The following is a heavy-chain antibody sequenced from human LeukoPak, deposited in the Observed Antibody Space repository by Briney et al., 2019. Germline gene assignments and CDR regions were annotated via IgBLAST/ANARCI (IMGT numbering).Heavy chain of an antibody. CDR3: ARANYYDSGSYYIDY. D-gene: IGHD3-10*01. CDR1: GGSMSSSSYY. V-gene: IGHV4-39*07. J-gene: IGHJ4*02. CDR2: IYYSGST. Sequence: PSETLSLTCTVSGGSMSSSSYYWGWIRQPPGKGLEWIGSIYYSGSTYHNPSLKSRVTISVDTSKNQFFLRLSSVTAADTAVYYCARANYYDSGSYYIDYWGRGTLVIVSS.